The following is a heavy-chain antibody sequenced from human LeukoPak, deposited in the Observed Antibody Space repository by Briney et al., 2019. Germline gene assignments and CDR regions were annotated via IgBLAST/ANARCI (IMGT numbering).Heavy chain of an antibody. J-gene: IGHJ3*02. CDR2: IRSKAYGGTT. V-gene: IGHV3-49*04. Sequence: GGSLRLSCAASGFTFSSYSMNWVRQAPGKGLEWVGFIRSKAYGGTTKNAASVKGRFTISRDDSRSIAYLQMNSLKTEDTAVYYCTRRYNYDSSGYYYVRDAFDIWGQGAMVTVSS. CDR3: TRRYNYDSSGYYYVRDAFDI. CDR1: GFTFSSYS. D-gene: IGHD3-22*01.